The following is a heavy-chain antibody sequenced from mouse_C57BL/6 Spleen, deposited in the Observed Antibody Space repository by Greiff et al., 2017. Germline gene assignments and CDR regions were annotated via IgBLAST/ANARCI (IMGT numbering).Heavy chain of an antibody. CDR3: ASPSYDYDGGALDY. CDR1: GYAFSSSW. J-gene: IGHJ4*01. CDR2: IYPGDGDT. V-gene: IGHV1-82*01. D-gene: IGHD2-4*01. Sequence: QVQLQQSGPELVKPGASVKISCKASGYAFSSSWMNWVKQRPGKGLEWIGRIYPGDGDTNYNGKFKGKATLTADKSSSTAYMQLSSLTSEDSAVYFCASPSYDYDGGALDYWGQGTSVTVSS.